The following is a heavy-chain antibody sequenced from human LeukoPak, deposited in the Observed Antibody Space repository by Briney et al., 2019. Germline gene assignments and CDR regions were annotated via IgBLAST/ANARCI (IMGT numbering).Heavy chain of an antibody. J-gene: IGHJ4*02. D-gene: IGHD3-3*01. CDR1: GFSVSSNY. CDR3: AKDGRFLEWLSPFDY. V-gene: IGHV3-53*01. Sequence: GGSLRLSCAASGFSVSSNYISWVRQAPGKGLEWVSVIYIGGNIYYADSVKGRFTISRDNSKNTLYLQMNSLRAEDTAVYYCAKDGRFLEWLSPFDYWGQGTLVTVSS. CDR2: IYIGGNI.